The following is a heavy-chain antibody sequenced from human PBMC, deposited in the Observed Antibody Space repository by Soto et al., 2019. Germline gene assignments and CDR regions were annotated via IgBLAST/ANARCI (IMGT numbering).Heavy chain of an antibody. D-gene: IGHD2-2*01. CDR2: INYDGSEK. CDR1: GFTLSNYW. Sequence: GGSLRLSCAASGFTLSNYWMTWVRQAPGKGLEWVANINYDGSEKNYVDSVKGRFTISRDNTRNSLALQMNTLRAEDTAVYYCAKDTGGYQLPFYFDYWGQGTLVTVSS. CDR3: AKDTGGYQLPFYFDY. J-gene: IGHJ4*02. V-gene: IGHV3-7*05.